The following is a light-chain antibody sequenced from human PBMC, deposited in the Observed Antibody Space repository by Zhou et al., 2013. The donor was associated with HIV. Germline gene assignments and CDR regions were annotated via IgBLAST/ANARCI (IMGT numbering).Light chain of an antibody. CDR2: AAS. CDR3: QQVNSFPYT. Sequence: DIQMTQSPSSVSASVGDRITITCRASQGISKWLAWYQQKPGKAPKLLIYAASNLENGVPSRFSGSGSGTDFTLTISSLQSEDIATYYCQQVNSFPYTFGQGTKLDIK. V-gene: IGKV1-12*01. J-gene: IGKJ2*01. CDR1: QGISKW.